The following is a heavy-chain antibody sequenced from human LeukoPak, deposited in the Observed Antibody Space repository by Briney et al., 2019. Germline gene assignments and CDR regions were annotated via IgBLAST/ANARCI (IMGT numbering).Heavy chain of an antibody. CDR1: GYTFTSYD. D-gene: IGHD3-22*01. J-gene: IGHJ3*02. CDR3: VRGVYYDSSVGAFDI. V-gene: IGHV1-2*02. CDR2: INPKNGGT. Sequence: ASVKVSCKASGYTFTSYDINWVRQAPGQGLEWMGWINPKNGGTNYPQKFQGRVTMTRDRSISTAYMELSRLRSDDTAVYYCVRGVYYDSSVGAFDIWGQGTMVTVSS.